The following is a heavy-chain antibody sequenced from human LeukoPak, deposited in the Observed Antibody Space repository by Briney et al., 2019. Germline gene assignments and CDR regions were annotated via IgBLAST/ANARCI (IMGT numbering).Heavy chain of an antibody. CDR1: GFTFRTYW. CDR3: ARVGATYYYDRTTDY. J-gene: IGHJ4*02. CDR2: IKQDGNEK. D-gene: IGHD3-22*01. Sequence: GGSLRLSCAASGFTFRTYWMSWVRQAPGKGLEWVANIKQDGNEKYYVDSVKGRFTITRDNAKNSLYLQMSSLRAEDTAVYYCARVGATYYYDRTTDYWGQGTLVTVSS. V-gene: IGHV3-7*01.